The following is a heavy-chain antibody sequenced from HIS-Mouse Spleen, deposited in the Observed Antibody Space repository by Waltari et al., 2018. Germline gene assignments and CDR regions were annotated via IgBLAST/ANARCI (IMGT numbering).Heavy chain of an antibody. CDR3: ARDFHDFWSGYYGGDKKHDAFDI. CDR2: IYTSGST. V-gene: IGHV4-39*07. Sequence: QLQLQESGPGLVKPSETLSLTCTVSGGSISSSSYSWGWIRQPTGTGREWIGSIYTSGSTNYNPSLKSRVTMSVDTSKNQFSLKLSSVTAADTAVYYCARDFHDFWSGYYGGDKKHDAFDIWGQGTMVTVSS. D-gene: IGHD3-3*01. CDR1: GGSISSSSYS. J-gene: IGHJ3*02.